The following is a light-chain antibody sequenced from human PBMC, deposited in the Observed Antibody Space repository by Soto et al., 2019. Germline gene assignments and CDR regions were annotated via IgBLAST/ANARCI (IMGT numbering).Light chain of an antibody. CDR2: DNN. V-gene: IGLV1-51*01. CDR1: SSNIGNNY. CDR3: GTWDSSLSAVV. J-gene: IGLJ2*01. Sequence: QSVLTQPPSVSAAPGQKVTISCSGSSSNIGNNYVSWYQQLPETAPKLLIYDNNKRPSGIPDRFSGSKSGTSATLGITGLQTGDEADYYCGTWDSSLSAVVFGGGTKQTVL.